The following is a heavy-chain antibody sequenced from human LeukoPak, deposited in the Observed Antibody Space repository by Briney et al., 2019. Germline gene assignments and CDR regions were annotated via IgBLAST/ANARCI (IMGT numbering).Heavy chain of an antibody. V-gene: IGHV1-2*02. D-gene: IGHD2-2*02. CDR3: ASDWGLSQLEYCSNTNCYMGAFDI. CDR2: INPNSGGT. CDR1: GYTFTGYY. Sequence: SVNVSCKASGYTFTGYYMHWVRQAPGQGLEWMGWINPNSGGTNYAQKFQGRVTMTRDTSISTAYMELSRLRSDDTAVYYCASDWGLSQLEYCSNTNCYMGAFDIWGQGTMVTVSS. J-gene: IGHJ3*02.